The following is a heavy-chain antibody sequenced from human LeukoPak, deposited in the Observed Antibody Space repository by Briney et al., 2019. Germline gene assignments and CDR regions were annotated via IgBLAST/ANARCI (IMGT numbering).Heavy chain of an antibody. D-gene: IGHD1-26*01. CDR1: GNSFTTYW. V-gene: IGHV5-51*01. Sequence: GESLKISCKGSGNSFTTYWIGWVRQMPGKGLEWMGIIYPGDSDTGYSPSFQGQVTISADKSISTAYLQWSSLKASDTAMYYCARQAISGSYFGSAFDIWGQGTMVTVSS. J-gene: IGHJ3*02. CDR3: ARQAISGSYFGSAFDI. CDR2: IYPGDSDT.